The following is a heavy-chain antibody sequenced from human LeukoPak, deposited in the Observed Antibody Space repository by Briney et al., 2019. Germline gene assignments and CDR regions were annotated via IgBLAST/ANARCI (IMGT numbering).Heavy chain of an antibody. J-gene: IGHJ5*02. CDR2: IYYSGST. D-gene: IGHD3-10*01. V-gene: IGHV4-39*07. CDR3: ARGSGWFGSFDP. Sequence: SETLSLTCTVSGGSISSSSYYWGWIRQPPGKGLEWIGSIYYSGSTNYNPSLKSRVTISVDTSKNQFSLKLSSVTAADTAVYYCARGSGWFGSFDPWGQGTLVTVSS. CDR1: GGSISSSSYY.